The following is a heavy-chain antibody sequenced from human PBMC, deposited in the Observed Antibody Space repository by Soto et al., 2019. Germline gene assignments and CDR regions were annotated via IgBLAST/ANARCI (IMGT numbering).Heavy chain of an antibody. CDR1: GYTFTSYG. CDR3: ARGRYGDY. D-gene: IGHD1-1*01. J-gene: IGHJ4*02. CDR2: ISAHNGNT. V-gene: IGHV1-18*01. Sequence: QVHLVQPGAEVKKPGASVKVSCKASGYTFTSYGITWVRQAPGQGLEWMGWISAHNGNTDYAQKLQGRVIATRDTSTSTAYMELRSLRSDDTAVYYCARGRYGDYWGQGALVTVSS.